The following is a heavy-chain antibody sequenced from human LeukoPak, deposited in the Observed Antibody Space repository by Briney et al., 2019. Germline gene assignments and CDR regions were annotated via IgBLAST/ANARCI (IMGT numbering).Heavy chain of an antibody. D-gene: IGHD3-9*01. Sequence: PGGSLRLSCAASGFTFSSYWMSWVRQTPGKDLEWVSAISGSGDSTYFADSVRGRFTISRDNSKDTLYLQMHSLTAQDTATYYCAKDHYSSRLRYFDWFGDWGEGTLVTVSS. V-gene: IGHV3-23*01. CDR3: AKDHYSSRLRYFDWFGD. CDR2: ISGSGDST. J-gene: IGHJ5*02. CDR1: GFTFSSYW.